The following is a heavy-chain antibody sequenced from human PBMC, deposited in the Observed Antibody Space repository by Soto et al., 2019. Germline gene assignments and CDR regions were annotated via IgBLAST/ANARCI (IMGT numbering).Heavy chain of an antibody. Sequence: VGSLRLSCAASGFTFNTYAMSWVRQAPGKGLEWVSAISDSGGRTYYADSVKGRFTISRDNSKNTLYLQMNSLRADDTAVYFCAKELVNSGWTYFDYWGQGTLVTVSS. CDR1: GFTFNTYA. D-gene: IGHD6-19*01. J-gene: IGHJ4*02. CDR3: AKELVNSGWTYFDY. V-gene: IGHV3-23*01. CDR2: ISDSGGRT.